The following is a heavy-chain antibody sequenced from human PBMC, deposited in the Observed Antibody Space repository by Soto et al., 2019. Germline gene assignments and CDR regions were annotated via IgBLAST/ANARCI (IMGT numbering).Heavy chain of an antibody. J-gene: IGHJ1*01. V-gene: IGHV4-61*08. CDR1: GASVGSRAHH. CDR3: VTVYYQTGGYPKID. Sequence: QVQLQESGPGLLRPSETLSLTCAVSGASVGSRAHHWSWIRQTPGKGLEWIAYVHYSGDTKSNPSLETRVSISVERSRKLISLGLSGVTAAATARYYCVTVYYQTGGYPKIDWGQGTLVTVSS. D-gene: IGHD3-22*01. CDR2: VHYSGDT.